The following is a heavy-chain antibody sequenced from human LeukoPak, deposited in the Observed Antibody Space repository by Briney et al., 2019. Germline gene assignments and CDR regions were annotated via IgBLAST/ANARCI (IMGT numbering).Heavy chain of an antibody. CDR1: GFTFSSYA. Sequence: PGGSLRLSCAASGFTFSSYAMGWVRQAPGKGLEWVSAISGSGGSTYYADSVKGRFTISRDNSKNTLYLQMNSLRAEDTAVYYCAKSNGGLSFYYYYYYMDVWGKGTTVTVSS. CDR2: ISGSGGST. CDR3: AKSNGGLSFYYYYYYMDV. V-gene: IGHV3-23*01. J-gene: IGHJ6*03. D-gene: IGHD2/OR15-2a*01.